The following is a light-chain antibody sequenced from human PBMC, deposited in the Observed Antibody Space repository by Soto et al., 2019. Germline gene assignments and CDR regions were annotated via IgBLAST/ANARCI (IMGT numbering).Light chain of an antibody. J-gene: IGLJ1*01. Sequence: QSALTQPASVSGSPGQSITISCTGTSGDVGGYDLVSWYQQHPGKAPKLMIYQVVKRPSGVSNRFSGYQSGNTASLTISGLQAEDEADYYCCSYAGINTLYGFGTGTKLTVL. CDR2: QVV. CDR3: CSYAGINTLYG. CDR1: SGDVGGYDL. V-gene: IGLV2-23*02.